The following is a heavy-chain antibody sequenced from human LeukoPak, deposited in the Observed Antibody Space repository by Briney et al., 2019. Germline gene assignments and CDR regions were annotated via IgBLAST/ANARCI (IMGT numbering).Heavy chain of an antibody. CDR1: GFTFSSYC. J-gene: IGHJ1*01. V-gene: IGHV3-74*01. Sequence: AGGSLRLSCAASGFTFSSYCMHWVRQAPGKGLVWVSRINSDGSITTYAGSVKGRFTISRNNAKNTLYLQMNSLRAEDTAVYYCTTSPYISSSQVFQQWGQGTLVTVSS. CDR3: TTSPYISSSQVFQQ. CDR2: INSDGSIT. D-gene: IGHD3-3*02.